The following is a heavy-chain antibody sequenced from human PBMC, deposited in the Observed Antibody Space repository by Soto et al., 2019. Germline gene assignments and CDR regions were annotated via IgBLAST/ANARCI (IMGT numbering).Heavy chain of an antibody. Sequence: LKISCKGSGYSFTSYWIGWVRQMPGKGLEWMGIIYPGDSDTRYSPSFQGQVTISADKSISTAYLQWSSLKASDTAMYYCARHVTRTTNWFDPWGQGTLVTVSS. CDR1: GYSFTSYW. J-gene: IGHJ5*02. CDR2: IYPGDSDT. CDR3: ARHVTRTTNWFDP. V-gene: IGHV5-51*01.